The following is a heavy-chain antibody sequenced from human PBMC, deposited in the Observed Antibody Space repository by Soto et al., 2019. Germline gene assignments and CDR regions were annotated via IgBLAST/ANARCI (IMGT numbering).Heavy chain of an antibody. Sequence: EASVKVSCKASGGTFSSYAISWVRQAPGQGLEWMGGIIPIFGTANYAQKFQGRVTITADESTSTAYMELSSLRSEDTAVYYCAGGIVVVDEYFDYWGQGTLVTVSS. D-gene: IGHD2-2*01. V-gene: IGHV1-69*13. CDR1: GGTFSSYA. CDR2: IIPIFGTA. J-gene: IGHJ4*02. CDR3: AGGIVVVDEYFDY.